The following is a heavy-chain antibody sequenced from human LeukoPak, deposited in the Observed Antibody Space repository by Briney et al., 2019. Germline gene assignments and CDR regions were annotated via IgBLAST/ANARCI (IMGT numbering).Heavy chain of an antibody. CDR2: INPYKGDR. CDR1: GYTFTNYD. CDR3: AIEGCWHRSEYGDNVY. J-gene: IGHJ4*02. D-gene: IGHD4-17*01. Sequence: GASVTVSCKASGYTFTNYDIHWVRQAPGQGLEWMGWINPYKGDRNYAKSLQGRVTMTTDTSTRTAYTEMRSLRSDDPAVYYSAIEGCWHRSEYGDNVYWGQGTLVSVPS. V-gene: IGHV1-18*01.